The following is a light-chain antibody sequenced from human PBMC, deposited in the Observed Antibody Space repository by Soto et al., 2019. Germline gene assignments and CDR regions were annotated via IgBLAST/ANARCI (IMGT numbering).Light chain of an antibody. CDR3: CSFAGNYIYV. J-gene: IGLJ1*01. V-gene: IGLV2-11*01. CDR1: SSDVGGYNY. CDR2: DVS. Sequence: QSVLTQPRSVSGSPGQSVTISCTGTSSDVGGYNYVSWYLQHPGKAPKVMIYDVSKRPSGVPDRFSGSKSGNTASLTISGLQSKDEADYYCCSFAGNYIYVFGTGTKVTVL.